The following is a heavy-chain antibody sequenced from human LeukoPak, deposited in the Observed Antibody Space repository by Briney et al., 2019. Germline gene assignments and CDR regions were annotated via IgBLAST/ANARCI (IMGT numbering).Heavy chain of an antibody. D-gene: IGHD2-2*01. CDR1: GFTFDDYA. Sequence: PGGSLRLSCAASGFTFDDYAMHWVRQAPGKGLEWVSGISWNSGSIGYADSVKGRFTISRDNAKNSLYLQMNSLRAEDTALYYCAGVLLAGYCSSTSCPYYYYYMDVWGKGTTVTVSS. CDR3: AGVLLAGYCSSTSCPYYYYYMDV. CDR2: ISWNSGSI. J-gene: IGHJ6*03. V-gene: IGHV3-9*01.